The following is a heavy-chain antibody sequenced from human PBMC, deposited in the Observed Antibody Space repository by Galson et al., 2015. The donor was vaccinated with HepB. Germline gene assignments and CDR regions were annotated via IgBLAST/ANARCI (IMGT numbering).Heavy chain of an antibody. D-gene: IGHD6-19*01. Sequence: SLRLSCAASGFTFINYAMSWVRQAPGKGLEWVSAISGSGGSTYYADSVKGRFTISRDNSKNTLYLLMSSLRAEDTAVYYCAKDRRIAVAENWFDPWGQGTLVTVSS. CDR1: GFTFINYA. CDR2: ISGSGGST. V-gene: IGHV3-23*01. J-gene: IGHJ5*02. CDR3: AKDRRIAVAENWFDP.